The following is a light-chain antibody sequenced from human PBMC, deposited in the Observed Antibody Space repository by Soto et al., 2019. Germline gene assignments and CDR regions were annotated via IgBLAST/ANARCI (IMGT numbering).Light chain of an antibody. CDR3: QKYNNWPPIT. Sequence: EIVMTQSPATLSVSPGERAILSCRASQSVSSKLAWYQQKPGQAPRLLIYGASSRATGIPARFIGSGSATEFTLTISRLQSEDFAVYYCQKYNNWPPITFGQGTRLEIK. CDR1: QSVSSK. CDR2: GAS. V-gene: IGKV3-15*01. J-gene: IGKJ5*01.